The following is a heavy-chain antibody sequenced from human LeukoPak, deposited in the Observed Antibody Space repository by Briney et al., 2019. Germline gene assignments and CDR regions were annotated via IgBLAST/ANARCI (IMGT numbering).Heavy chain of an antibody. Sequence: PRGCLRLSCAASRFSFNIYAMSWVRQAPGEGLEWVAAIDRSGGSTLYADTVKGRFTISKDNSKNTLYLQINSLRVDDTAIYYCARGSHGEHDSWGQGTLVTVSS. D-gene: IGHD4-17*01. CDR2: IDRSGGST. V-gene: IGHV3-23*01. J-gene: IGHJ5*01. CDR3: ARGSHGEHDS. CDR1: RFSFNIYA.